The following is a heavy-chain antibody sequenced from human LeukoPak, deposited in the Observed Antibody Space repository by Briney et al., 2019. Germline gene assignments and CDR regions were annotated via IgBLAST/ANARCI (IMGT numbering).Heavy chain of an antibody. D-gene: IGHD3-10*01. V-gene: IGHV4-59*01. Sequence: SETLSLTCTVSGDSISSYYWSWIRQPPGKGLEWIGYIYYSGSTNYNPSLKSRVTISVDTSKNQFSLKLSSVTAADTAVYYCARDQFGESTFDYWGQGTLVTVSS. CDR2: IYYSGST. J-gene: IGHJ4*02. CDR1: GDSISSYY. CDR3: ARDQFGESTFDY.